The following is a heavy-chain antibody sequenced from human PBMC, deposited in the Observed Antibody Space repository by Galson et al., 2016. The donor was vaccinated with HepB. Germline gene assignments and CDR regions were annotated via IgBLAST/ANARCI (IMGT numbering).Heavy chain of an antibody. V-gene: IGHV3-74*01. CDR3: AVSMGGAFDWYDYLDY. CDR2: INSDGSSR. D-gene: IGHD3-9*01. CDR1: GFTFSRYW. J-gene: IGHJ4*02. Sequence: SLRLSCAASGFTFSRYWMHWVRQVPGKGLVWVSRINSDGSSRNYADSVKGRFTISRDNAESTLYLQMNSLRVEETALYYCAVSMGGAFDWYDYLDYWGQETLVAVTS.